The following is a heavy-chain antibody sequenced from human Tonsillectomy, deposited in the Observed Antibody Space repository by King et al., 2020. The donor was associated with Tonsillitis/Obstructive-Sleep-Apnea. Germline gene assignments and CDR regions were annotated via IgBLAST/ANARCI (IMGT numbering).Heavy chain of an antibody. Sequence: VQLVESGGGLVQPGRSLRLSCLASGFTFGDYPMSWVRQTPGKGLEWISFIRSKAYGGTTEYAASVKGRFTVSRDDSKSTAYLQMNSLKTEDTAVYYWARDWFSGWYGASGYWGQGTLVTVSS. CDR3: ARDWFSGWYGASGY. J-gene: IGHJ4*02. D-gene: IGHD6-19*01. CDR1: GFTFGDYP. V-gene: IGHV3-49*04. CDR2: IRSKAYGGTT.